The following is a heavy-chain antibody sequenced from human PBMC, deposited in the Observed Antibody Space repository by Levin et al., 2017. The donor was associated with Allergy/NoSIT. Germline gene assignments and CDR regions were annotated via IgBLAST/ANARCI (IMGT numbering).Heavy chain of an antibody. CDR3: AAPGHSRENYGLDV. Sequence: VASVKVSCRASGFTFTNSAVQWVRQAPGQRLEWIGWIVVGTGNTNYAQKFQERVTFTWDMSTSTAYMELSSLRSEDTAVYYCAAPGHSRENYGLDVWGQGTTVTVSS. J-gene: IGHJ6*02. D-gene: IGHD3-22*01. V-gene: IGHV1-58*01. CDR2: IVVGTGNT. CDR1: GFTFTNSA.